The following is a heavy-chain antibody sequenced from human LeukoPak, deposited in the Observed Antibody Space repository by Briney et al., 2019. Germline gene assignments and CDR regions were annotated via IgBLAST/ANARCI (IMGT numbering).Heavy chain of an antibody. CDR3: ARGSSLAAAARRFDY. D-gene: IGHD6-25*01. CDR1: GFTVSTNY. V-gene: IGHV3-66*02. Sequence: GGSLRLSCAASGFTVSTNYMGWVRQAPGKGLDWVSVIYSGGGAYYADSVKDRFTIFRDTSKNTLYLQMNSLRPEDTAVYYCARGSSLAAAARRFDYWGQGTLVTVSS. J-gene: IGHJ4*02. CDR2: IYSGGGA.